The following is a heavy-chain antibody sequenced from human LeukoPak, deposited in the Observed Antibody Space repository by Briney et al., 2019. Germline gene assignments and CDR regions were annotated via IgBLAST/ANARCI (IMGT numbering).Heavy chain of an antibody. CDR2: ISSSSSYI. CDR1: GFTFSSYS. Sequence: PGGSLRLSCAASGFTFSSYSMNWVRQAPGKGLEWVSSISSSSSYIYYADSVKGRFTISRDNAKNSLYLQMNSLRAEDTAVYYCARDSPGPEGFDWLLHYFDYWGQGTLVTVSS. J-gene: IGHJ4*02. CDR3: ARDSPGPEGFDWLLHYFDY. V-gene: IGHV3-21*04. D-gene: IGHD3-9*01.